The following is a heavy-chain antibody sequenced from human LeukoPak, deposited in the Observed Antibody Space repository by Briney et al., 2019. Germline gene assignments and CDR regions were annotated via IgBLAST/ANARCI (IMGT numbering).Heavy chain of an antibody. Sequence: GGSLRLSCAASGFTFSSYSMNWVRQAPGKGLGWVSSISSSSSYIYYADSVKGRFTISRDNAKNSLYLQMNSLRAEDTAVYYCARDGAPQLGYWGQGTLVTVSS. D-gene: IGHD6-13*01. CDR3: ARDGAPQLGY. V-gene: IGHV3-21*01. CDR1: GFTFSSYS. J-gene: IGHJ4*02. CDR2: ISSSSSYI.